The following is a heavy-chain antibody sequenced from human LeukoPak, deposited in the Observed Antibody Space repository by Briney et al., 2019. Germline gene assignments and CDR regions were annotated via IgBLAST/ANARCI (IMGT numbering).Heavy chain of an antibody. CDR3: ARDYYDSSGYYYYYYGMDV. D-gene: IGHD3-22*01. J-gene: IGHJ6*02. CDR1: GGTVSSYA. V-gene: IGHV1-69*04. Sequence: ASVKVSCKASGGTVSSYAISWVRQAPGQGLEWMGRIIPILGIANYAQKFQGRVTITADKSTSTAYMELSSLRSEDTAVYYCARDYYDSSGYYYYYYGMDVWGQGTTVTVSS. CDR2: IIPILGIA.